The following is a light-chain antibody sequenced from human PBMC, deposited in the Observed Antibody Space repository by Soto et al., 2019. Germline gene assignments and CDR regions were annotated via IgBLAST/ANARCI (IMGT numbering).Light chain of an antibody. J-gene: IGLJ2*01. CDR1: SSDVGGYDY. Sequence: QSVLTQPPSASGSPGQSVTISCTGTSSDVGGYDYVSWYQQHPGKAPKLMIYEVSKRPSGVHYRFSGSKSGNTASLTVSGLQAEDEADYYCSSYAGSNILVFGGGTQLTVL. V-gene: IGLV2-8*01. CDR3: SSYAGSNILV. CDR2: EVS.